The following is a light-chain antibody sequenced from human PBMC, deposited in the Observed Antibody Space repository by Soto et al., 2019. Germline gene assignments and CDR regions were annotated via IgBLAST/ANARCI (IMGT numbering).Light chain of an antibody. V-gene: IGKV3-20*01. J-gene: IGKJ4*01. CDR1: QSVSSSN. CDR2: GAS. Sequence: EIVLTQSPGTLSLSPGERATLSCRASQSVSSSNLAWYQQKPGQPPRLLNYGASSRAPGIPDRFSGSGSGTDFTLTISRLEPEDFAGYYCQQCGGAFTFGGGTKVEIK. CDR3: QQCGGAFT.